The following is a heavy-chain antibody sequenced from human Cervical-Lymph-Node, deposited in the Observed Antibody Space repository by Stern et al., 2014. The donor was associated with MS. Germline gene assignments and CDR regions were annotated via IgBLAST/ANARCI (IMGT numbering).Heavy chain of an antibody. CDR1: GGSISSGGYF. V-gene: IGHV4-31*03. CDR3: ARKGAIVPAAIENWFDS. J-gene: IGHJ5*01. CDR2: IYHSGST. D-gene: IGHD2-2*01. Sequence: QVQLQESGPGLVKPSQTLSLTCTVSGGSISSGGYFWSWIRQHPGQGLEWIGYIYHSGSTYYNPSLKSRVTISVDTSKNQFSLNLTSVTAADTAVYYCARKGAIVPAAIENWFDSWGQGTLVTVSS.